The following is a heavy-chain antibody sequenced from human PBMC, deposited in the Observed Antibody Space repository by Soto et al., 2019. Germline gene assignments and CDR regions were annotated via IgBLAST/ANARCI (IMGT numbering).Heavy chain of an antibody. CDR2: MNPKSGNT. CDR1: GYTFNSYD. D-gene: IGHD3-9*01. V-gene: IGHV1-8*01. J-gene: IGHJ5*02. Sequence: QVQLVQSGAEMKKPGASVKVSCKASGYTFNSYDINWVRQATGQGLEWMGWMNPKSGNTGYAQKFQGRVTMTRNTSISTAYMELSSLRSEDTAVYYCARGGYYDILTGYHNWFDPWGQGTLVTVSS. CDR3: ARGGYYDILTGYHNWFDP.